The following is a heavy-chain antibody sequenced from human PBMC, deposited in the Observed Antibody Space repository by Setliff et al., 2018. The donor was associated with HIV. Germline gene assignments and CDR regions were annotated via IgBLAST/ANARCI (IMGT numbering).Heavy chain of an antibody. J-gene: IGHJ4*02. CDR2: ISPNSGDT. CDR1: GYTFTDYF. V-gene: IGHV1-2*02. Sequence: ASVKVSCKSSGYTFTDYFIHWVRQAPGQGLEWMGWISPNSGDTYYAQKFQGSVTMTRDTSINTVYTELTRLRSDDTAVYYCVRAPYYYDNSGYYYDWGQGTLVTVSS. CDR3: VRAPYYYDNSGYYYD. D-gene: IGHD3-22*01.